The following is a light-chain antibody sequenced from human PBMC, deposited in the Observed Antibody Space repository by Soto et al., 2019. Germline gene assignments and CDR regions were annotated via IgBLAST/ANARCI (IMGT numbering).Light chain of an antibody. CDR2: DAS. CDR3: QQRTNWQIT. CDR1: QSVSSY. V-gene: IGKV3-11*01. J-gene: IGKJ5*01. Sequence: EIVLTQSPATLSLSPRERATLSCRASQSVSSYLAWYQQKPGQAPRLLIYDASKRATGIPARFSGSGSGTDFTLTISSLEPEDFAVYYCQQRTNWQITFGQGTRLEIK.